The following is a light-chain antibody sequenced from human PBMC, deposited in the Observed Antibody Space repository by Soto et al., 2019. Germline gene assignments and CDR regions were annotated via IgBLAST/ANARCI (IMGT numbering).Light chain of an antibody. CDR1: QSISSY. J-gene: IGKJ1*01. Sequence: GDRVSITCRTSQSISSYLNWYQQKPGKAPKLLIFAASRLQSEIPSRFSGSGSGTDFTLSISSLQPEDFATYYCQQSSSTPWTFGQGTKVDIK. V-gene: IGKV1-39*01. CDR3: QQSSSTPWT. CDR2: AAS.